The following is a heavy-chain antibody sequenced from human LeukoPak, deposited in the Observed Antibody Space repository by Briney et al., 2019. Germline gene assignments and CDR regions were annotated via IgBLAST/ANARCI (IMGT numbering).Heavy chain of an antibody. CDR1: LGTFSSSA. CDR2: IIPIFGTA. D-gene: IGHD2-2*01. J-gene: IGHJ5*02. V-gene: IGHV1-69*13. Sequence: ASVKVSCKAPLGTFSSSAISSVRQAPGQGLECMGGIIPIFGTANYPQTFQGRVPITADESTSTSYLELSSLRSETPAVYYFPSTVPATASYNWFDPWGQGTLVTVSS. CDR3: PSTVPATASYNWFDP.